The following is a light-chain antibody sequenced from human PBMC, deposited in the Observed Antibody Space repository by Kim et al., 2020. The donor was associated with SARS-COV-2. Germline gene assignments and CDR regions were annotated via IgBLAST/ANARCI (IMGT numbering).Light chain of an antibody. CDR3: QHRGNWPPKFT. V-gene: IGKV3-11*01. CDR2: DAS. J-gene: IGKJ3*01. Sequence: TQSPATLSLSPGERATLSCRASQNIRNLLAWYQQKPGQAPRLLIYDASNRATGIPARFSGSGYGTDFTLTISSLEPDDFAVYYCQHRGNWPPKFTFDPGTKVDIK. CDR1: QNIRNL.